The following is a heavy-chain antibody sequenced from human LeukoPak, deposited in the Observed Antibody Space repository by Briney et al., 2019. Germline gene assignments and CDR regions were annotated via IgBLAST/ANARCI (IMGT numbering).Heavy chain of an antibody. D-gene: IGHD6-13*01. V-gene: IGHV3-20*04. CDR2: INWSGGST. CDR3: ARARYSSSWFGGFDY. Sequence: PGGSLRLSCAASGFTFDDYGMSWVRQAPGKGLEWVSGINWSGGSTGYADSVKGRFTISRDNAKNSLYLQMNSLRAEDTALYYCARARYSSSWFGGFDYWGQGTLVTVSS. CDR1: GFTFDDYG. J-gene: IGHJ4*02.